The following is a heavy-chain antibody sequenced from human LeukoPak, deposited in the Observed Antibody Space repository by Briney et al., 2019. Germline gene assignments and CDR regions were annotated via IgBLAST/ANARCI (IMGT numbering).Heavy chain of an antibody. D-gene: IGHD4-17*01. CDR1: GYTFTSYY. V-gene: IGHV1-46*01. CDR2: INPSGGST. J-gene: IGHJ4*02. CDR3: ARGNDHGDCWIDY. Sequence: ASVKVSCKASGYTFTSYYMHWVRQAPGQGLEWMGIINPSGGSTTYAQKFQGRVTMTTDTSTSTAYMELRSLTSDDTAVYYCARGNDHGDCWIDYWGQGTLVTVSS.